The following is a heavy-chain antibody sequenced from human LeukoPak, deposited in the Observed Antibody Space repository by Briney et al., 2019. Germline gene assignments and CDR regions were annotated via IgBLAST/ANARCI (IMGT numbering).Heavy chain of an antibody. D-gene: IGHD5-12*01. CDR3: ARDGYSGSDAL. CDR1: GGSISSYY. Sequence: TSETLSLTCTVSGGSISSYYWSWIRQPPGKGLEWIGYIYYSGSTNHNPSLKSRVTISVDTSKNQFSLKLSSVTAADTAVYYCARDGYSGSDALWGQGTLVTVSS. V-gene: IGHV4-59*01. J-gene: IGHJ4*02. CDR2: IYYSGST.